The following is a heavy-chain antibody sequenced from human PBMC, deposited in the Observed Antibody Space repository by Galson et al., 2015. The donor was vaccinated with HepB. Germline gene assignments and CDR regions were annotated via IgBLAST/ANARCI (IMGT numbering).Heavy chain of an antibody. CDR3: TTGQRSYGIFAY. Sequence: SLRLSCAGSGFTFTDAWMNWVRQAPGKGLEWVGLIKSKSEGGATEYAAPVKGRVTISRDDSTNTLHLQMSSLKPEDTAVYYCTTGQRSYGIFAYWGQGTLVSVSS. CDR1: GFTFTDAW. CDR2: IKSKSEGGAT. V-gene: IGHV3-15*07. J-gene: IGHJ4*02. D-gene: IGHD4-17*01.